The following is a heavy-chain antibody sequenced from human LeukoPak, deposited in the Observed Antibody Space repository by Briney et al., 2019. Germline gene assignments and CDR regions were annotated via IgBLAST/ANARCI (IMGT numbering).Heavy chain of an antibody. Sequence: PSETLSLTCTVSGGSISSGGYFWSWIRHHPGKGLEWIGSISSSGSTLYSPSLKRRVTISVDTSKNQFSLKLSSVTAADTAVYYCARADNLNAFDYWGQGTRVTVSS. CDR2: ISSSGST. V-gene: IGHV4-31*03. J-gene: IGHJ4*02. CDR1: GGSISSGGYF. D-gene: IGHD1-1*01. CDR3: ARADNLNAFDY.